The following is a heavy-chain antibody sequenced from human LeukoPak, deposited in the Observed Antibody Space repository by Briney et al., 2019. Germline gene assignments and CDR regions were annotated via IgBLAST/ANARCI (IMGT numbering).Heavy chain of an antibody. J-gene: IGHJ4*02. CDR1: GFTFNNYA. D-gene: IGHD3-22*01. CDR2: ISGSGGAT. CDR3: ASLDYFDSSDYGDY. Sequence: GGSLRLSCAASGFTFNNYAMSWVRQAPGKGLEWFSAISGSGGATYYADSMKGRFTISRDNSKNTLYLQMNSLRAEDTALYYCASLDYFDSSDYGDYWGQGTLVTVSS. V-gene: IGHV3-23*01.